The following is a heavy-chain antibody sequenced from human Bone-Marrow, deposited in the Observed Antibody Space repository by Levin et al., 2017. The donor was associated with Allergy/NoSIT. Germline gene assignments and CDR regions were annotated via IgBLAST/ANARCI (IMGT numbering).Heavy chain of an antibody. CDR1: GGSISNTTYH. D-gene: IGHD2-2*01. Sequence: SETLSLTCAVSGGSISNTTYHWVWIRQPPGKGLEWIGNVYYTGGAHYTPSLKSRVTISVDTSKNQFSLKMTSVTATDTATYYCARQHCSSTRCSTGWGGWFDPWGQGILVTVTS. CDR3: ARQHCSSTRCSTGWGGWFDP. J-gene: IGHJ5*02. CDR2: VYYTGGA. V-gene: IGHV4-39*01.